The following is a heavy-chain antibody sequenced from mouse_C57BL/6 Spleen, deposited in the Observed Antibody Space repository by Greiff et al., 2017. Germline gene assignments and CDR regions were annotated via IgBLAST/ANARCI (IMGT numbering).Heavy chain of an antibody. CDR1: GFTFSSYG. CDR3: ARGAWFAY. Sequence: EVMLVESGGDLVKPGGSLKLSCAASGFTFSSYGMSWVRQTPDKRLEWVATISSGGSYTYYPDSVKGRFTISRDNAKNTLYLQMSRRKSEDTAMYYCARGAWFAYWGQGTLVTVSA. J-gene: IGHJ3*01. V-gene: IGHV5-6*01. CDR2: ISSGGSYT.